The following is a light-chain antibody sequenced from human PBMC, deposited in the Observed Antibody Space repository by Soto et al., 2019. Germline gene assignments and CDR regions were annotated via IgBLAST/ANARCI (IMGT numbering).Light chain of an antibody. CDR1: QGISSF. V-gene: IGKV1-9*01. J-gene: IGKJ3*01. CDR3: QHLNSYPRT. Sequence: DIQLTQSPSFLSASVGDRVTITCRASQGISSFLAWYQQKPGKAPKLLIYAASTLQSGVPSRFSGSGSGTEFTLTISSLQPEDFATYYCQHLNSYPRTFGPGTKVDIK. CDR2: AAS.